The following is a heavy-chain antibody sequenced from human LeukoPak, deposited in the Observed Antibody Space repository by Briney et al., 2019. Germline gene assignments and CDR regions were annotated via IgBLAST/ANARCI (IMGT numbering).Heavy chain of an antibody. Sequence: PSETLSLTCAVSGGSISSGGYSWSWIRQPPGQGLEWIGYIYHSGSTYYNPSLKSRVTISVDRSKNQFSLKLSSVTAADTAVYYCARGGDYGDYDYFDYWGQGTLVTVSS. D-gene: IGHD4-17*01. CDR3: ARGGDYGDYDYFDY. CDR1: GGSISSGGYS. V-gene: IGHV4-30-2*01. CDR2: IYHSGST. J-gene: IGHJ4*02.